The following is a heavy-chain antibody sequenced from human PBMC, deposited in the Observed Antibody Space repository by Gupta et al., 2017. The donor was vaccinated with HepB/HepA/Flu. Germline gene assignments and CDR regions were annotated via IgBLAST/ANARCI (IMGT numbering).Heavy chain of an antibody. V-gene: IGHV4-39*01. CDR1: GGSISSSSYY. J-gene: IGHJ4*02. D-gene: IGHD2-2*01. Sequence: QLQLQESGPGLVKPSETLSLTCTVSGGSISSSSYYWGWIRQPPGKGLEWIGSIYYSGSTYYNPSLKSRVTISVDTSKNQFSLKLSSVTAADTAVYYCAAHKKGYCSSTSCPFDYWGQGTLVTVSA. CDR2: IYYSGST. CDR3: AAHKKGYCSSTSCPFDY.